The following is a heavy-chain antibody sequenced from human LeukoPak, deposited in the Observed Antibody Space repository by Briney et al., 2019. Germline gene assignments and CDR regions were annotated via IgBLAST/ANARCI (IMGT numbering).Heavy chain of an antibody. V-gene: IGHV4-59*11. CDR2: IYYSGST. J-gene: IGHJ5*02. CDR1: GGSISSHS. Sequence: SETLSLTCTVSGGSISSHSWSWIRQPPGKGLGWIGYIYYSGSTNYNPSLKSRVTISVDTSKNQFSLKLSSVTAADTAVYYCARDAFGWFDPWGQGTLVTVSS. D-gene: IGHD3-3*01. CDR3: ARDAFGWFDP.